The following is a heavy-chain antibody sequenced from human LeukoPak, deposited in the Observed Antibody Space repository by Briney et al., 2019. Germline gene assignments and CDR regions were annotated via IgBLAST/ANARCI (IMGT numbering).Heavy chain of an antibody. CDR3: ARGKGSGGTNAFDI. CDR1: GGSISSGGYS. J-gene: IGHJ3*02. V-gene: IGHV4-30-2*01. D-gene: IGHD3-10*01. Sequence: PSETLSLTCAVSGGSISSGGYSWSWIRQPPGKGLEWIVYIYHSGSTYYNPSLKSRVTISVDRSKNQFSLKLSSVTAADTAVYYCARGKGSGGTNAFDIWGQGTMVTVSS. CDR2: IYHSGST.